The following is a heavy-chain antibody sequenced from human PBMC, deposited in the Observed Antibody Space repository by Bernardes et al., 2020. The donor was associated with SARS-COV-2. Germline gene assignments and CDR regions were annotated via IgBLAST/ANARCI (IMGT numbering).Heavy chain of an antibody. CDR3: ARLDAWGRYFDL. V-gene: IGHV4-39*01. CDR1: GGSISSSSYY. CDR2: IYYSGST. J-gene: IGHJ2*01. Sequence: SETLSLTCTVSGGSISSSSYYWGWIRQPPGKGLEWIGSIYYSGSTYYNPSLKSRVTISVDTSKNQFSLKLSSVTAADTAVYYCARLDAWGRYFDLWGRGTLVTVSS. D-gene: IGHD3-16*01.